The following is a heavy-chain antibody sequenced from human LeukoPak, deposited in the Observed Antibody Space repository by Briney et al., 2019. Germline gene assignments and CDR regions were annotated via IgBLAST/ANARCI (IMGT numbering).Heavy chain of an antibody. CDR3: TRKMFRGVIDY. CDR2: IRSNAYGGA. Sequence: PGGSLRLSCTASGFTFGDYAMTWVRQAPGKGLEWVGFIRSNAYGGAEYATSVKGRFIISGDDSKSITYLQMNSLKTEDTAVYYCTRKMFRGVIDYWGQGTLVIVSS. CDR1: GFTFGDYA. D-gene: IGHD3-10*01. V-gene: IGHV3-49*04. J-gene: IGHJ4*02.